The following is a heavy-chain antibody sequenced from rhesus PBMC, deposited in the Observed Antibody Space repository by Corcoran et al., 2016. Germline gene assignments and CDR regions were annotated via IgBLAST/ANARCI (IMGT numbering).Heavy chain of an antibody. D-gene: IGHD3-16*01. J-gene: IGHJ4*01. CDR2: IYGGSGST. CDR1: GYSISSGYG. Sequence: QVQLQESGPGLVKPSETLSLTCAVSGYSISSGYGWGWTRQPPGKGLEWIGQIYGGSGSTYYNPSLKSRVTVSKDTSKNQFSLKLSSVTAADTAVYYCARDSGSYFDYWGQGVLVTVSS. CDR3: ARDSGSYFDY. V-gene: IGHV4-127*01.